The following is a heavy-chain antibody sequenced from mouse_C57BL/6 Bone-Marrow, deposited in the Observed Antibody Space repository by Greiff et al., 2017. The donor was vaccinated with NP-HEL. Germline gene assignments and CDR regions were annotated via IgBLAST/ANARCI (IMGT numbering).Heavy chain of an antibody. D-gene: IGHD1-1*01. Sequence: QVQLQQSGPELVKPGASVKLSCKASGYTFTSYDINWVKQRPGKGLEWIGWIYPRDGSTKYNEKFKGKATLTVDTSSSTAYMELHSLTSEDSAVYFCARRDYGSPGYFDYWGQGTTLTVSS. V-gene: IGHV1-85*01. CDR2: IYPRDGST. CDR3: ARRDYGSPGYFDY. J-gene: IGHJ2*01. CDR1: GYTFTSYD.